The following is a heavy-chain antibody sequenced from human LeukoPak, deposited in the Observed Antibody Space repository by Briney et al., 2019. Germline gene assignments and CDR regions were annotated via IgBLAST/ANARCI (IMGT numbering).Heavy chain of an antibody. V-gene: IGHV3-21*01. Sequence: PGGSLRLSCAASGFTVSSNYMNWVRQAPGKGLEWVSSITSSSTYIYYADSVKGRFTISRDNARNSLSLQMNSLRAEDTAVYYCARDPYSGSYGNEYYYYMDVWGKGTTVTISS. D-gene: IGHD1-26*01. CDR3: ARDPYSGSYGNEYYYYMDV. CDR1: GFTVSSNY. CDR2: ITSSSTYI. J-gene: IGHJ6*03.